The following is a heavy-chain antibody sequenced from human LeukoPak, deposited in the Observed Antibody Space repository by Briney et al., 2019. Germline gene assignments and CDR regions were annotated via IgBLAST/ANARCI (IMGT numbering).Heavy chain of an antibody. CDR1: GGSISSGSYY. D-gene: IGHD1-26*01. Sequence: SQTLSLTCTVSGGSISSGSYYWSWIRQPAGKGLEWIGRIYTSGSTNYNPSLKSRVTISVDTSKNQFSLKLSSVTAADTAVYYCARAKSYYNAFDIWGQGTMVTVSS. V-gene: IGHV4-61*02. J-gene: IGHJ3*02. CDR3: ARAKSYYNAFDI. CDR2: IYTSGST.